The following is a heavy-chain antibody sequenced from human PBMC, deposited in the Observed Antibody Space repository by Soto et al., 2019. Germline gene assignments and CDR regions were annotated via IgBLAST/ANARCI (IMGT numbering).Heavy chain of an antibody. CDR2: ISAYNGNT. V-gene: IGHV1-18*01. CDR1: GYTFTSYG. CDR3: ARLVYDDILTGYYTNWFDP. J-gene: IGHJ5*02. Sequence: GASVKVSCKASGYTFTSYGISWVRQAPGQGLEWMGWISAYNGNTNYAQKLQGRVTMTTDTSTSTAYMELRSLRSDDTAVYYCARLVYDDILTGYYTNWFDPWGQGTLVTVSS. D-gene: IGHD3-9*01.